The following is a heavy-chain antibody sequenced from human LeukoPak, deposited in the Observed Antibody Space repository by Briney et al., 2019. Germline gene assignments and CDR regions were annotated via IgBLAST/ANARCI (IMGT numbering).Heavy chain of an antibody. CDR1: VGTFSSYA. J-gene: IGHJ5*02. V-gene: IGHV1-69*05. CDR3: ARDLFRFLEMFDP. D-gene: IGHD3-3*01. CDR2: IIPIFGTA. Sequence: ASVKVSCKASVGTFSSYAISWVRQAPGQGLEWMGRIIPIFGTANYAQKFQGRVTITTDESTSTAYMELSSLRSEDTAVYYCARDLFRFLEMFDPWGQGTLVTVSS.